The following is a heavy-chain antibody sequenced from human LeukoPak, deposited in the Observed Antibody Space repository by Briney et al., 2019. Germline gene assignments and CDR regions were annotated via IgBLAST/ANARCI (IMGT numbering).Heavy chain of an antibody. V-gene: IGHV4-39*06. J-gene: IGHJ3*02. CDR1: GGSISSSSYY. Sequence: SETLSLTCTVSGGSISSSSYYWGWIRQPPGKGLEWIGSIYYSGSTYYNPSLKSRVTISVDTSKNQFPLQLNSVTPEDTAVYYCVRGGQGDGYSADEAFDIWGQGTMVTVSS. CDR2: IYYSGST. D-gene: IGHD5-24*01. CDR3: VRGGQGDGYSADEAFDI.